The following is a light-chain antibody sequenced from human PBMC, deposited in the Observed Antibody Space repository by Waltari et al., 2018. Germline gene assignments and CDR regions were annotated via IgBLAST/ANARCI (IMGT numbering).Light chain of an antibody. V-gene: IGLV3-19*01. CDR2: GRS. J-gene: IGLJ1*01. CDR1: SLRKYY. Sequence: SSELTQDPAVSVALGQTVRIICQGDSLRKYYASWYQQKPGQAPVLVLYGRSYRPSVIPARFSGSSSGNTASLPIAGAQAEDEADYFCNSRDSSDEHCVFGTGTKVTVL. CDR3: NSRDSSDEHCV.